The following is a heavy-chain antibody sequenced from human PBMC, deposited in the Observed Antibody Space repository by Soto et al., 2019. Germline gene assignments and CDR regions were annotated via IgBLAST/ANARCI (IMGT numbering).Heavy chain of an antibody. D-gene: IGHD6-25*01. Sequence: QLVQSGSEVKKPGSSVKVSCQASGGTFSGYALTWVRQAPGQGLEWMGEFVPLFGTTNYAQKFTGRITITADESTGTAYMALSTLRSDDTAVYYCATRGLGVPSPPYFDNWGQGTLVTVSS. J-gene: IGHJ4*02. V-gene: IGHV1-69*01. CDR1: GGTFSGYA. CDR2: FVPLFGTT. CDR3: ATRGLGVPSPPYFDN.